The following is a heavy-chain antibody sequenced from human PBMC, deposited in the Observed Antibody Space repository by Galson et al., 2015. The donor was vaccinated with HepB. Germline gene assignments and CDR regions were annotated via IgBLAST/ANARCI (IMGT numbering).Heavy chain of an antibody. D-gene: IGHD3-22*01. CDR3: ARGYYYDSSGYYYFDY. V-gene: IGHV1-69*13. Sequence: SVKVSCKASGGTFSSYAISWVRQAPGQGLEWMGGIIPIFGTANYAQKFQGRVTITADESTSTAYMELSSLRSEDTAVYYCARGYYYDSSGYYYFDYWGQGTLVTVSS. J-gene: IGHJ4*02. CDR2: IIPIFGTA. CDR1: GGTFSSYA.